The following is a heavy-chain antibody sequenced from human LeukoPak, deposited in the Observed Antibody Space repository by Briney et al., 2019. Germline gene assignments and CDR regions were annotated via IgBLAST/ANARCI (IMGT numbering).Heavy chain of an antibody. CDR1: GFTLSDYY. V-gene: IGHV3-11*03. CDR2: ISSSSSYT. Sequence: PGGSLRLSCAASGFTLSDYYMSWIRQAPGKGLEWVSYISSSSSYTNYADSVKGRFTISRDNAKNSLYLQMNSLRAEDTAVYYCARQSTMGEFDPWGQGTLVTVSS. D-gene: IGHD2-2*01. CDR3: ARQSTMGEFDP. J-gene: IGHJ5*02.